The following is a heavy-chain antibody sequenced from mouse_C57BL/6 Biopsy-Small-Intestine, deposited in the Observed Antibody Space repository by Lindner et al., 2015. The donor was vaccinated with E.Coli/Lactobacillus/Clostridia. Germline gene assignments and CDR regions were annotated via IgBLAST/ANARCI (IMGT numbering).Heavy chain of an antibody. Sequence: VQLQESGAEVVRPGASVTLSCKASGYTFTDYEMHWVKQTPVHGLEWIGTIDPETGGTAYNQKFKGKAILTADKSSSTAYMELRSLTSEDSAVYYCTRFNYGGYWGQGTTLTVSS. V-gene: IGHV1-15*01. CDR1: GYTFTDYE. CDR3: TRFNYGGY. CDR2: IDPETGGT. J-gene: IGHJ2*01.